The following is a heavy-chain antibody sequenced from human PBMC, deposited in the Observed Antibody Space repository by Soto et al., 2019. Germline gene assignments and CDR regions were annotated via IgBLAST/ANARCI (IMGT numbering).Heavy chain of an antibody. CDR1: GGSISSGDYY. D-gene: IGHD2-2*01. CDR3: ARESDCYGSSTSCYNWFDP. J-gene: IGHJ5*02. V-gene: IGHV4-30-4*01. Sequence: SETLSLTCTVSGGSISSGDYYWSWIRQPPGKGLEWIGYIYYSGSTYYNPSLKSRVTISVDTSKNQFSLKLSSVTAADTAVYYCARESDCYGSSTSCYNWFDPWGQGTLVTVSS. CDR2: IYYSGST.